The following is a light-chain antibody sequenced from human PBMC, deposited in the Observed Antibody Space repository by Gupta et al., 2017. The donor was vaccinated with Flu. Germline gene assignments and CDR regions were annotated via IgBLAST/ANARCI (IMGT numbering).Light chain of an antibody. CDR1: QSISSY. CDR2: DAS. CDR3: QQRNNGPRT. Sequence: EIVLTQSPATLSLSPGERATLSCRASQSISSYLAWYQQKTDQAPRLLIYDASHRATGIPARFSGSGSGTDFTRTISRIGPEDLAVYYCQQRNNGPRTFGQGTKLEIK. J-gene: IGKJ2*01. V-gene: IGKV3-11*01.